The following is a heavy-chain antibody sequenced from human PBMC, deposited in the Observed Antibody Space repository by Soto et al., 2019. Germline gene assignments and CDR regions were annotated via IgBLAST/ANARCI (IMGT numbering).Heavy chain of an antibody. J-gene: IGHJ5*02. D-gene: IGHD6-13*01. CDR2: TIPIFGTA. CDR3: ARGGIAAAGRGFDP. CDR1: GGTFSSYA. V-gene: IGHV1-69*13. Sequence: WASVKVSCKASGGTFSSYAISWVRQAPGQGLEWMGGTIPIFGTANYAQKFQGRVTITADESTSTAYMELSSLRSEDTAVYYCARGGIAAAGRGFDPWGQGTLVTSPQ.